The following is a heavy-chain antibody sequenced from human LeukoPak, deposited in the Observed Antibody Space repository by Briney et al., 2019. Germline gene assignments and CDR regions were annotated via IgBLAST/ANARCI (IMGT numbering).Heavy chain of an antibody. J-gene: IGHJ4*02. CDR1: GGSITIYY. CDR3: ARSPTMVRGVHYFDY. Sequence: SETLSLTCTVSGGSITIYYWSWIRQPPGKGLEWIGEIYHSGSTNYNPSLKSRVTISVDKSKNQFSLKLSSVTAADTAVYYCARSPTMVRGVHYFDYWGQGTLVTVSS. D-gene: IGHD3-10*01. CDR2: IYHSGST. V-gene: IGHV4-59*12.